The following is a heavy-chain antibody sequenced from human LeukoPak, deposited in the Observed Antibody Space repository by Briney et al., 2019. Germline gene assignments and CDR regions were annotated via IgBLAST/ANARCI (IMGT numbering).Heavy chain of an antibody. CDR1: GYTFTSYY. CDR2: INPSGGST. J-gene: IGHJ4*02. CDR3: ARDGVGAEFDY. Sequence: GASVKVSCKASGYTFTSYYMHWVRQAPGQGFEWMGIINPSGGSTSYAQKFQGRVTMTRDTSTSTVYMELSSLRSEDTAVYYCARDGVGAEFDYWGQGTLVTVSS. D-gene: IGHD1-26*01. V-gene: IGHV1-46*01.